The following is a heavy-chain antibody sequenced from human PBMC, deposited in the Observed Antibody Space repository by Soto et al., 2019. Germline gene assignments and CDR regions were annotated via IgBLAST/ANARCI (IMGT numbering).Heavy chain of an antibody. CDR3: ARDSSGWDYFDY. CDR1: GFTFSSYG. D-gene: IGHD6-19*01. CDR2: ISYDGSNK. V-gene: IGHV3-30*03. Sequence: QVQLVESGGGVVQPGRSLRLSCAAAGFTFSSYGMHWVRQAPSKRLEWVAVISYDGSNKYYADSVKGRFTISRDNSKNTLYLQMNSLRAEDTAVYYCARDSSGWDYFDYWGQGTLVTVSS. J-gene: IGHJ4*02.